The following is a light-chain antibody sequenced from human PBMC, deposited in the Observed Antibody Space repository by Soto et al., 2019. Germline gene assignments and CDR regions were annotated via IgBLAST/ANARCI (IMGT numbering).Light chain of an antibody. J-gene: IGLJ3*02. CDR2: DVT. V-gene: IGLV2-14*03. CDR1: SSDIGAYNY. CDR3: NSFRTNYTWL. Sequence: QSALTQPASVSGSPGQSITISCSGTSSDIGAYNYVSWYQQHPDKAPKLIIFDVTNRPSGVSGRFSGSKSANTASLTISGLQAEDEADYYCNSFRTNYTWLFGGGTKLTVL.